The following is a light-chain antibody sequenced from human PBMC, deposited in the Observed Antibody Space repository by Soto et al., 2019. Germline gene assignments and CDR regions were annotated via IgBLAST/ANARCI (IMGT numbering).Light chain of an antibody. CDR1: QSISRW. V-gene: IGKV1-5*01. Sequence: DIQMTQSSSTLSASVGDRVTITCRASQSISRWLAWYQHKPGEAPNLLIYDASNLQSGVPSRFSGSGSGTEFTLTISSLQPDDFAIYYCQQYNSYSTFGPGTKVEIK. CDR2: DAS. J-gene: IGKJ2*01. CDR3: QQYNSYST.